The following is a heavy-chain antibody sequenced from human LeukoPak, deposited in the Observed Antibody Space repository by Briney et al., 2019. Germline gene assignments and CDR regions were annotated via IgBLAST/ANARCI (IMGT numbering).Heavy chain of an antibody. CDR3: ARGRRSYDYVWGSYRYTPDFDY. J-gene: IGHJ4*02. D-gene: IGHD3-16*02. V-gene: IGHV4-34*01. CDR2: INHSGST. CDR1: GGSFSGYY. Sequence: SETLSLTCAVYGGSFSGYYWSWIRQPPGKGLEWIGEINHSGSTNYNPSLKSRVTISVDTSKNQSSLKLSSVTAADTAVYYCARGRRSYDYVWGSYRYTPDFDYWGQGTLVTVSS.